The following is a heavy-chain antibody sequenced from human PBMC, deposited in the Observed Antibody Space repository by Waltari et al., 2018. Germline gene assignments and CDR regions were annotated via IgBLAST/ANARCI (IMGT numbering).Heavy chain of an antibody. CDR1: GFTFSSCG. D-gene: IGHD1-26*01. V-gene: IGHV3-30*02. CDR3: AKLPQGGATLFDY. Sequence: QVQLVESGGGVVQPGGSLRLSCAASGFTFSSCGMPWVRQAPGQGLEWVAFIRYDESNKYYADSGKGRFTISRDNSKNTLYLQMNSLRAEDTAVYYCAKLPQGGATLFDYWGQGTLVTVSS. J-gene: IGHJ4*02. CDR2: IRYDESNK.